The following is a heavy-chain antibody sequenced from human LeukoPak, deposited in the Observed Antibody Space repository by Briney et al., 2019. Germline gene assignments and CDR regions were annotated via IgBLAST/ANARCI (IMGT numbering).Heavy chain of an antibody. CDR1: GFTFSSYG. J-gene: IGHJ4*02. CDR3: ARVQRGIAVALDY. CDR2: ILYDGSNK. Sequence: GGSLRLSCAASGFTFSSYGMHWVRQAPGKGLEWVAFILYDGSNKYYADSVKGRFTISRDNVKNLLYLQMNSLRAEDTAVYYCARVQRGIAVALDYWGQGTLATVSS. D-gene: IGHD6-19*01. V-gene: IGHV3-30*02.